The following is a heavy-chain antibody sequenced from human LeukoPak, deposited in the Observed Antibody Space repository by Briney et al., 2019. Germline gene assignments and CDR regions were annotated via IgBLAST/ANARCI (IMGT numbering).Heavy chain of an antibody. J-gene: IGHJ3*02. D-gene: IGHD2-2*01. V-gene: IGHV1-2*02. CDR1: GYTFTGYY. Sequence: GASVKVSCKASGYTFTGYYMHWVRQAPGQGLEWMGWINPNSGGTNYAQKVQGRVTMTRDTSISTAYMELSRLSSDDTAVYYCARVVVPAAHHDAFDIWGQGTMVTVSS. CDR2: INPNSGGT. CDR3: ARVVVPAAHHDAFDI.